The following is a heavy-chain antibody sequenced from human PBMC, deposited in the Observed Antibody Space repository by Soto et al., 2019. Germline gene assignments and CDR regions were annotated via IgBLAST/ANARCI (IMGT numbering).Heavy chain of an antibody. CDR1: GFTFSSYA. D-gene: IGHD3-10*01. Sequence: GGSLRFSCAASGFTFSSYAMSWVRQAPGKGLEWVSAISGSGGSTYYADSVKGRFTISRDNSKNTLYLQMNSLRAEDTAVYYCAKNGPLWFGELLSHFDYWGQGTLVTVSS. CDR2: ISGSGGST. V-gene: IGHV3-23*01. CDR3: AKNGPLWFGELLSHFDY. J-gene: IGHJ4*02.